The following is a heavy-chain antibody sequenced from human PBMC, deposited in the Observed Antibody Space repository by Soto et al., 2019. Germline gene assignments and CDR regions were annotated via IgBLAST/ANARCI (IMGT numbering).Heavy chain of an antibody. CDR1: GFTFSSYG. Sequence: GGSLRLSCAASGFTFSSYGMSWVRQAPGKGLEWVSVMSGSGDDAYYADSVKGRFTISRDNSKNTLYLQMNSLRAEDTAVYFCAKKVTIYAVDPADYWGQRTQVTVSS. V-gene: IGHV3-23*01. J-gene: IGHJ4*02. CDR3: AKKVTIYAVDPADY. D-gene: IGHD3-3*01. CDR2: MSGSGDDA.